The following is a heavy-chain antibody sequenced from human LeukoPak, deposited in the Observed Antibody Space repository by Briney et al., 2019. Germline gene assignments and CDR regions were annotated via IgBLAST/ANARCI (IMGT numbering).Heavy chain of an antibody. J-gene: IGHJ6*03. Sequence: SVKVSCKASGGTFSSYAISWVRQAPGQGLEWMGGIIPIFGTANYAQKFQGRVTITTDESTSTAYMELSSLRSEDTAVYYCATAVRGVITYSYYMDVWGKGTTVTVSS. D-gene: IGHD3-10*01. CDR3: ATAVRGVITYSYYMDV. V-gene: IGHV1-69*05. CDR2: IIPIFGTA. CDR1: GGTFSSYA.